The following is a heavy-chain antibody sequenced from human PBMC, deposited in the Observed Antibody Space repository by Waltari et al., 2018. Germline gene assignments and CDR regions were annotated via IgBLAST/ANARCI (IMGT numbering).Heavy chain of an antibody. CDR3: ARAPYTPAAQLYYFDY. CDR2: ISYSGTT. Sequence: QVQLQESGPGLVKPSQTLSLTCTVSGGSISSGGYYWSWIRQHPGKGLEWIGCISYSGTTYYNPSLKSRVTISVDTSKNQFSLKLSSVTAADTAVYYCARAPYTPAAQLYYFDYWGQGTLVTVSS. J-gene: IGHJ4*02. CDR1: GGSISSGGYY. V-gene: IGHV4-31*03. D-gene: IGHD2-2*01.